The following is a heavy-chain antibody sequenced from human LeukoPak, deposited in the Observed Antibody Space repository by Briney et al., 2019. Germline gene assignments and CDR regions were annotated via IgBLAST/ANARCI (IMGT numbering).Heavy chain of an antibody. CDR3: ARGQGTVTTH. J-gene: IGHJ4*02. D-gene: IGHD4-17*01. Sequence: SETLCLTCAVSGGSFSGYYWTWIRQPPGKGLEWIGEINHSGSANYNPSLKSRVTISLDTSKNQFSLKLSSVTAADTAVYYCARGQGTVTTHWGQGTLVTVSS. CDR1: GGSFSGYY. CDR2: INHSGSA. V-gene: IGHV4-34*01.